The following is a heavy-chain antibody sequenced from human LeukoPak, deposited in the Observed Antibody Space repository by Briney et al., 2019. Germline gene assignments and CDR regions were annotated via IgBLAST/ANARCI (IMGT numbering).Heavy chain of an antibody. Sequence: GGSLRLSCAASGFTFSDYYMSWARQAPGKGLEWVGRIKSKTDGGTTDYAAPVKGRFTISRDDSKNTLYLQMNSLKTEDTAVYYCTTDTWGGSDYWGQGTLVTVSS. CDR2: IKSKTDGGTT. V-gene: IGHV3-15*01. CDR3: TTDTWGGSDY. CDR1: GFTFSDYY. D-gene: IGHD3-16*01. J-gene: IGHJ4*02.